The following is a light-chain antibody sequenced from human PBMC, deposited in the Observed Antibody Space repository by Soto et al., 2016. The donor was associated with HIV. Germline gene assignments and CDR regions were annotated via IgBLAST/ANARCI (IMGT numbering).Light chain of an antibody. Sequence: YVLTQPPSVSVAPGKTANISCGGNNIGSKSVYWYQQKPGQAPVLVVYDDSDRPSGIPERFSGSNSGNTATLTISRVEAGDEADYYCQVWDSSSDHRVFGGGTKLTVL. CDR3: QVWDSSSDHRV. CDR1: NIGSKS. CDR2: DDS. V-gene: IGLV3-21*03. J-gene: IGLJ3*02.